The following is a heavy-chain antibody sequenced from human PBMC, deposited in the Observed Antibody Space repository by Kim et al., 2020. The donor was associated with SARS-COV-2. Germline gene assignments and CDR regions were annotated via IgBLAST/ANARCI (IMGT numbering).Heavy chain of an antibody. CDR1: GFTFSSSA. CDR2: ISAGGGLT. D-gene: IGHD1-26*01. J-gene: IGHJ4*02. CDR3: ARGVGSTGPFDS. V-gene: IGHV3-23*01. Sequence: GGSLRLSCAASGFTFSSSAMSWVRQAPGKGLEWVLSISAGGGLTYDADSVKGRFTISRDNSKNILHLLMTSLRVDDTAVYYCARGVGSTGPFDSWGQGTLVTVSS.